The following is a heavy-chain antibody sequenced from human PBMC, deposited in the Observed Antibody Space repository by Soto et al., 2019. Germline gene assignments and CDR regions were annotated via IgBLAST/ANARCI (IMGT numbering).Heavy chain of an antibody. J-gene: IGHJ5*02. CDR3: ARDLGITMVRGVADNWVDP. V-gene: IGHV4-59*01. CDR2: IYYSGST. Sequence: SETLSLTCTVSGGSISRYYWIWIRQAPGKGLEWIGYIYYSGSTNYNPSLKGRVTISVDTSKNQFSLKLSSVTAADTAVYYCARDLGITMVRGVADNWVDPWGQGTLVTVS. D-gene: IGHD3-10*01. CDR1: GGSISRYY.